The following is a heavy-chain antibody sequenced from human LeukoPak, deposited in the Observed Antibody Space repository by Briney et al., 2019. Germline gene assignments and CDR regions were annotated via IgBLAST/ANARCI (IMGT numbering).Heavy chain of an antibody. V-gene: IGHV4-59*01. Sequence: SETLSLTCTVYGGSISSYYWSWIRQPPGKGLEWIGYIYYSGSTNYNPSLKSRVTISVDTSKDQFSLKLSSVTAADTAVYYCASTYYGDYRLPYYFDYWGQGTLVTVSS. CDR1: GGSISSYY. J-gene: IGHJ4*02. CDR3: ASTYYGDYRLPYYFDY. D-gene: IGHD4-17*01. CDR2: IYYSGST.